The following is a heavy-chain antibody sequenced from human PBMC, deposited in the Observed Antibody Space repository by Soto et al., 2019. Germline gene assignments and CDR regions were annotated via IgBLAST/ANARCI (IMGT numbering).Heavy chain of an antibody. CDR3: QLRSVHFDDGGCPAVYYGLDV. J-gene: IGHJ6*02. D-gene: IGHD2-15*01. CDR1: GGNFNNYT. V-gene: IGHV1-69*06. Sequence: VQLVQSGAEVKKPGSSVKVSCEASGGNFNNYTISWVRQAPGHGLEWMGGFIPLFFTASYSQTFQGRVTITADRSTSCVYMELSSLRYEDTGVYYCQLRSVHFDDGGCPAVYYGLDVWGQGTTVTVS. CDR2: FIPLFFTA.